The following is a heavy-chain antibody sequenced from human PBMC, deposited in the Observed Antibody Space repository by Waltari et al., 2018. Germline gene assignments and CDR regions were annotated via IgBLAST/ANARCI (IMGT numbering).Heavy chain of an antibody. CDR3: AHSSASPLRWFDP. D-gene: IGHD3-22*01. Sequence: QVQLVESGGGVVQPGRSLRLSCAASGFTFSSYAMHWVRRAPGKGLEWVAVISYCGSNNYYADSVKGRFTISRDNSKNPLYLQMNSLRAEDTAVYYCAHSSASPLRWFDPWGQGTLVTVSS. CDR2: ISYCGSNN. J-gene: IGHJ5*02. CDR1: GFTFSSYA. V-gene: IGHV3-30-3*01.